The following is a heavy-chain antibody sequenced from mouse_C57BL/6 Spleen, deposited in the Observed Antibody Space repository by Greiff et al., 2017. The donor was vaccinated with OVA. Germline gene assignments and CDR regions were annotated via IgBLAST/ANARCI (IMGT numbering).Heavy chain of an antibody. CDR1: GYTFTSYW. D-gene: IGHD1-1*01. J-gene: IGHJ4*01. V-gene: IGHV1-55*01. Sequence: QVQLQQPGAELVKPGASVKMSCKASGYTFTSYWITWVKQRPGQGLEWIGDIYPGSGSTNYNEKFKSKATLTVDTSSSTAYMQLSSLTSEDSAVYYCANYYGSSVYAMDYWGQGTSVTVSS. CDR3: ANYYGSSVYAMDY. CDR2: IYPGSGST.